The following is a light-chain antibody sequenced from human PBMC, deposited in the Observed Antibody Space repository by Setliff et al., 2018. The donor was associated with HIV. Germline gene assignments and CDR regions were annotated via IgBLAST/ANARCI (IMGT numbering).Light chain of an antibody. CDR3: SSYTHRNTYV. CDR1: SSDVGGYNH. CDR2: DVS. J-gene: IGLJ1*01. Sequence: QSVLPQPASVSGSPGQSITISCSGSSSDVGGYNHVSWYQQHPGKAPKVMIYDVSNRPLGVSNRLSGSKSDNTASLTISGLQAEDEADYFCSSYTHRNTYVLGTGTKVTVL. V-gene: IGLV2-14*03.